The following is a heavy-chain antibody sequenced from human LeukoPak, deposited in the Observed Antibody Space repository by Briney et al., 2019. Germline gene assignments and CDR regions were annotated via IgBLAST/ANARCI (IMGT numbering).Heavy chain of an antibody. V-gene: IGHV1-8*01. CDR1: GYTFTSYD. J-gene: IGHJ6*02. Sequence: ASVTVSCKASGYTFTSYDINWVRQATGQGLEWMGWMNPNSGNTGYAQKFQGRVTMTRNTSISTAYMELSSLRSEDTAVYYCARGGACGDYNRKAYYYYGMDVWGQGTTVTVSS. CDR2: MNPNSGNT. D-gene: IGHD4-17*01. CDR3: ARGGACGDYNRKAYYYYGMDV.